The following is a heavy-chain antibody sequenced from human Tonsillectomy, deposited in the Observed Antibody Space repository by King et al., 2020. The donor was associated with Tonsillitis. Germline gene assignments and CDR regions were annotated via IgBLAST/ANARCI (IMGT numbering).Heavy chain of an antibody. CDR3: AKYYYGSGSSLDY. CDR2: ISYDGSNK. Sequence: VQLVESGGGVVQPGRSLRLSCAASGFTFSSYGMHWVRQAPGKGPEWVAVISYDGSNKYYADSVKGRFTISRDNSKNTLYLQMNSLRAEDTAVYYCAKYYYGSGSSLDYWGQGTLVTVSS. J-gene: IGHJ4*02. CDR1: GFTFSSYG. D-gene: IGHD3-10*01. V-gene: IGHV3-30*18.